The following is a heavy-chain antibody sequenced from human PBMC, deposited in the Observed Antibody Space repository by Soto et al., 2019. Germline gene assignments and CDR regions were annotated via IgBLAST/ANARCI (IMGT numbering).Heavy chain of an antibody. D-gene: IGHD3-3*01. V-gene: IGHV4-61*01. J-gene: IGHJ6*02. Sequence: SETLSLTCTFSGGSFSSISNHYCSWIRQPPGKGLEWIGYISNSGFISYNPSLKSRLIISVDTSQNQVSLKLASVTAADTAVYYCARGPHFYNTLSGMDVWGQGTTVTVSS. CDR3: ARGPHFYNTLSGMDV. CDR1: GGSFSSISNHY. CDR2: ISNSGFI.